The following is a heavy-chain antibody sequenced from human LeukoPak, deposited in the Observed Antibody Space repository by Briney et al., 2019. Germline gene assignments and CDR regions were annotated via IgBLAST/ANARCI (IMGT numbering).Heavy chain of an antibody. J-gene: IGHJ4*02. V-gene: IGHV4-30-2*01. D-gene: IGHD2-21*02. Sequence: PSETLSLTCTVSGGSISSGGYYWSWIRQPPGKGLEWIGYIYQSGSTYYTPSLESRVTISVDRSKNQFSLKLSSVTAADTAVYYCAREGDCGGTFDYWGQGTLVTVSS. CDR1: GGSISSGGYY. CDR2: IYQSGST. CDR3: AREGDCGGTFDY.